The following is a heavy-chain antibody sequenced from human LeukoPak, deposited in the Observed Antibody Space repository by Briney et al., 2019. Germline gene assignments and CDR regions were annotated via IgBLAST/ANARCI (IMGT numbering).Heavy chain of an antibody. CDR3: ARGSGSYYTLFPTPFDY. CDR1: GYTFTSYD. Sequence: ASVKVSCKASGYTFTSYDINWVRQATGQGLEWMGWMNPNSGNTGYAQKFQGRVTMTRDTSISTAYMELSSVTAADTAVYYCARGSGSYYTLFPTPFDYWGQGTLVTVSS. CDR2: MNPNSGNT. J-gene: IGHJ4*02. V-gene: IGHV1-8*01. D-gene: IGHD3-10*01.